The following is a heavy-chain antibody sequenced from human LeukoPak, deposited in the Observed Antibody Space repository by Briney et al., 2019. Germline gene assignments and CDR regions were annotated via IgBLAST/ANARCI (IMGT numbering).Heavy chain of an antibody. D-gene: IGHD5-18*01. CDR2: IFSGGTT. V-gene: IGHV3-53*04. CDR1: GFTFGDYG. J-gene: IGHJ4*02. CDR3: ARGVLGYSYGFDC. Sequence: GGSLRLSCAASGFTFGDYGMAWVRQAPGKGLEWVSVIFSGGTTYYADSVKGRFTISRHNSENTLYLQMNSLRGEDTAVYYCARGVLGYSYGFDCWGQGTLVTVSS.